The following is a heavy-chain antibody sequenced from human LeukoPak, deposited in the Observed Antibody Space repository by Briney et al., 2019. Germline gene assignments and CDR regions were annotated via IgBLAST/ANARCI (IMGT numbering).Heavy chain of an antibody. J-gene: IGHJ4*02. CDR1: GGSISSGDHY. D-gene: IGHD3-10*01. CDR2: IYYSGST. CDR3: ARNYYGSGSALFDY. Sequence: SETLSLTCTVSGGSISSGDHYWSWIRQPPGKGLEWIGYIYYSGSTYYNPSLKSRVTISVDTSKNQFSLKLSSVTAADTAVYYCARNYYGSGSALFDYWGQGTLVTVSS. V-gene: IGHV4-30-4*01.